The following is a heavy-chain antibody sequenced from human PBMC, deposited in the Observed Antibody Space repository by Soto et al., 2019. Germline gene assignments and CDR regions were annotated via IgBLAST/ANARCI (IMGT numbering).Heavy chain of an antibody. CDR3: ARGGAYCGGDCYTREHNWFDP. CDR1: GYTFTGYY. CDR2: INPSGGST. V-gene: IGHV1-46*01. J-gene: IGHJ5*02. Sequence: QVQLVQSGAEVKKPGGSVKVSCKASGYTFTGYYIYWVRQAPGQGLEWMGIINPSGGSTSHAQKFQGRVTVTRDTSTSTVYMELSSLRSEDTAVYYCARGGAYCGGDCYTREHNWFDPWGQGTLVTVSS. D-gene: IGHD2-21*02.